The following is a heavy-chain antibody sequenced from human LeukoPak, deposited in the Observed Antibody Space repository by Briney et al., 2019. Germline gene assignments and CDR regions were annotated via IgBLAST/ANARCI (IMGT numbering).Heavy chain of an antibody. CDR2: IYYSGST. V-gene: IGHV4-59*01. CDR1: GGSISSYY. Sequence: SETLSLTCTVSGGSISSYYWSWIRQPPGKGLEWIGYIYYSGSTNYNPSLKSRVTISVDTSKNQFSLKLSSVTAADTAVYYCARQGYGDYFSYYYYYMDLWGQGTLVTVSS. D-gene: IGHD4-17*01. J-gene: IGHJ6*03. CDR3: ARQGYGDYFSYYYYYMDL.